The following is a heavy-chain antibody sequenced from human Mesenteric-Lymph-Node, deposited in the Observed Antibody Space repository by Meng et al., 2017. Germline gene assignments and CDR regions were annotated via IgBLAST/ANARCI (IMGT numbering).Heavy chain of an antibody. Sequence: GESLKISCAASGFSFSSYALSWVRQAPGKGLEWVSAISGNAARTYYADSVKGRFSISRDSSKNTLYLQVNSLRADDMAVYYCAKFGFSGWFGGFDYWGQGALVTVSS. CDR1: GFSFSSYA. J-gene: IGHJ4*02. V-gene: IGHV3-23*01. CDR3: AKFGFSGWFGGFDY. D-gene: IGHD6-19*01. CDR2: ISGNAART.